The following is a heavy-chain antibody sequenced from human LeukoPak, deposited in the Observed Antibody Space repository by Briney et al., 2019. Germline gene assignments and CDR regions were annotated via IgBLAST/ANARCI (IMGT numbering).Heavy chain of an antibody. CDR1: GGSISTSSYN. V-gene: IGHV4-39*01. Sequence: SETLSLTCTVSGGSISTSSYNWGWIRQPPGKGLEWIGSIYYSGSTYYNPSLKSRVTISVDTSKNQFSLKLSSVTAADTAVYYCAAGGIPYFDYWGQGTLVTVSS. D-gene: IGHD1-26*01. CDR2: IYYSGST. J-gene: IGHJ4*02. CDR3: AAGGIPYFDY.